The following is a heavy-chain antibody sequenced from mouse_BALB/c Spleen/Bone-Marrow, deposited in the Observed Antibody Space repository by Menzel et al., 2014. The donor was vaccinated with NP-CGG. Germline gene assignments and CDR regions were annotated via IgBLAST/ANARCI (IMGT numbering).Heavy chain of an antibody. Sequence: LQQSGAELVRPGASVKLSCKASGYTFTSYWMHWVKQRPGQGLEWIGNIYSGSGSTNYDEKFKSKATLTVDTSSSATYMQLSSLTSEDSAVYYCTRKIRRYAMDNGGQGTSVTVSS. J-gene: IGHJ4*01. D-gene: IGHD2-12*01. CDR3: TRKIRRYAMDN. CDR1: GYTFTSYW. CDR2: IYSGSGST. V-gene: IGHV1S22*01.